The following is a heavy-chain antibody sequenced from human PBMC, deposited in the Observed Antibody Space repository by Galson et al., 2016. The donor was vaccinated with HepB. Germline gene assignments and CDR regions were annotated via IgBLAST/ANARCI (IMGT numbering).Heavy chain of an antibody. D-gene: IGHD5-12*01. CDR1: GDSVSSNSAT. J-gene: IGHJ6*02. V-gene: IGHV6-1*01. Sequence: CAISGDSVSSNSATWNWIRQSPSRGLEWLGRTYYRSKWYNDYALSVKSRITINPDTSKNQFSLQLNSVTPEDTAVYYCARVRSGYSGYANPYYYGMDVWSQGTTVTVSS. CDR2: TYYRSKWYN. CDR3: ARVRSGYSGYANPYYYGMDV.